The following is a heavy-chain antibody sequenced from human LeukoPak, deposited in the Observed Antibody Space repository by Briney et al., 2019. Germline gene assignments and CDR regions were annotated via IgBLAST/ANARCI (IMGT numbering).Heavy chain of an antibody. Sequence: SQTLSLTCAISGDSVSSNSAAWNWIRQSPSRGLEWLGRTYYRSKWYNDYAVSVKSRITINPDTSKNQFSLKLSSVTAADTAVYYCARLTPTTVTTCDIWGQGTMVTVSS. D-gene: IGHD4-17*01. CDR3: ARLTPTTVTTCDI. V-gene: IGHV6-1*01. CDR2: TYYRSKWYN. CDR1: GDSVSSNSAA. J-gene: IGHJ3*02.